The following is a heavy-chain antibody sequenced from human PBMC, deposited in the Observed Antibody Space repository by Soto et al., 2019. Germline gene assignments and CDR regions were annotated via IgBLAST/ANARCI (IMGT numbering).Heavy chain of an antibody. CDR1: GFTFSSYG. CDR3: ARNWHYNDY. D-gene: IGHD1-7*01. CDR2: ISYGGINT. V-gene: IGHV3-30*03. Sequence: GGPLRLSCAASGFTFSSYGMHWVRQAPGKGLEWVAVISYGGINTYYADSVKGRFTISRDNSKSTLYLQMNSLRAEDSAVYYCARNWHYNDYWGQGTLVTVSS. J-gene: IGHJ4*02.